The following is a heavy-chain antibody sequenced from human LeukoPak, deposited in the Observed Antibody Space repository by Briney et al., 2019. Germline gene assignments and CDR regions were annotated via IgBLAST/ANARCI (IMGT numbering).Heavy chain of an antibody. CDR2: IYYSGST. Sequence: PSETLSLTCTVSGGSISSSSYYWGWIRQPPGKGLEWIGSIYYSGSTYYNPSLKSRVTISVDTSKNQFSLKLSSVTAADTAVYYCARVGSSGWFDYWGQGTLVTVSS. CDR3: ARVGSSGWFDY. J-gene: IGHJ4*02. CDR1: GGSISSSSYY. D-gene: IGHD6-19*01. V-gene: IGHV4-39*07.